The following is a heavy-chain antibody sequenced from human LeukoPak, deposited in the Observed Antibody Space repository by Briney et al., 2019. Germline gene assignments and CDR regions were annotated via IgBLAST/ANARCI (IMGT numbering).Heavy chain of an antibody. D-gene: IGHD3-10*01. CDR1: GGSISSYY. Sequence: TPSETLSLTCTVSGGSISSYYWSWIRQPPGKGLEWIGYIYYSGSTNYNPSLKSRVTISVDTSKNQFSLKLSSVTAADTAVYYCAKDYYGSGSHAFDIWGQGTMVTVSS. CDR2: IYYSGST. J-gene: IGHJ3*02. V-gene: IGHV4-59*01. CDR3: AKDYYGSGSHAFDI.